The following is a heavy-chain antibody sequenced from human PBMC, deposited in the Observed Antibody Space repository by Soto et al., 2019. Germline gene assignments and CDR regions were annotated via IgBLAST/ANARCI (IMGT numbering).Heavy chain of an antibody. D-gene: IGHD6-6*01. CDR2: INHRGST. V-gene: IGHV4-34*01. Sequence: PSETLSLTCAVYGGSFGAYYWSWIRQPPGKGLEWIGEINHRGSTNYNPSLKSRVTMSVDKSKNQFSLKLSPVTAADTAVYYCARTSRFDCWGQGTLVT. CDR3: ARTSRFDC. CDR1: GGSFGAYY. J-gene: IGHJ4*02.